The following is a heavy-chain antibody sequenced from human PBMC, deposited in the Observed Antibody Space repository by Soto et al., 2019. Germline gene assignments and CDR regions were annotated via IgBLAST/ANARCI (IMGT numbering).Heavy chain of an antibody. CDR3: TTDDNPWNPYYFDY. Sequence: EVQLVESGGGLVKPGGSLRLSCAASGFTFSNAWMSWVRQAPGKGLEWVGRIKSKTDGGTKEYAAPVKGRFTISRDDSKNTLYLQMNSLKTEDTAVYYCTTDDNPWNPYYFDYWGQGTLVTVSS. V-gene: IGHV3-15*01. D-gene: IGHD1-1*01. CDR1: GFTFSNAW. J-gene: IGHJ4*02. CDR2: IKSKTDGGTK.